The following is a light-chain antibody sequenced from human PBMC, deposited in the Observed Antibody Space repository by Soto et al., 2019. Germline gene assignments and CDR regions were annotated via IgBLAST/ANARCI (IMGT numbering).Light chain of an antibody. Sequence: EIVMTQSPATLSVSPGDRATLSCRASQSVSSRLAWYQQIPGQAPRLLIYYASTRATGIPARFGGSGSGTAVSLTIISMQSEDFAAYYCQQYYNSPPLTFGGGTKVELK. CDR1: QSVSSR. J-gene: IGKJ4*01. V-gene: IGKV3-15*01. CDR3: QQYYNSPPLT. CDR2: YAS.